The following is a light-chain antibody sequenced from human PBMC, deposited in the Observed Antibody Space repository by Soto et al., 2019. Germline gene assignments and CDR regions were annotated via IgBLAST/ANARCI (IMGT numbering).Light chain of an antibody. Sequence: EMVLTQSPGTLSLSPGERATLSCKASQSVSSSYLAWYQQKPGQAPRLLIYGASSRATGIPDRFSGSGSGTDLTLTISRLEPEDFAVYYCQQYETFGQGTKVEIK. CDR2: GAS. CDR1: QSVSSSY. CDR3: QQYET. V-gene: IGKV3-20*01. J-gene: IGKJ1*01.